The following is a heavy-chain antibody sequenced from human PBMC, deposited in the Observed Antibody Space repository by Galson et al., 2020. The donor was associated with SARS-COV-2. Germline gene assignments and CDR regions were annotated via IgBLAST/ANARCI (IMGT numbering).Heavy chain of an antibody. CDR3: ARVRYIAARRSYWYFDL. V-gene: IGHV1-69*13. CDR2: IIPIFGTA. J-gene: IGHJ2*01. Sequence: SDTVSCKPSAGTFSSYAISRVRQAPGHGLEWLGGIIPIFGTANYAQKFQGRVTITADESTSTAYMGLSSLGSEDAAVYYCARVRYIAARRSYWYFDLWGRGTLVTVSS. D-gene: IGHD6-6*01. CDR1: AGTFSSYA.